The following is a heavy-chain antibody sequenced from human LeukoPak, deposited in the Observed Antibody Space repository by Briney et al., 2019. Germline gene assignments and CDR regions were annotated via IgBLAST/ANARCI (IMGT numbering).Heavy chain of an antibody. CDR1: GFIFSSYW. CDR2: LNNDGSST. V-gene: IGHV3-74*01. CDR3: GRIAWDAFDI. D-gene: IGHD2-15*01. J-gene: IGHJ3*02. Sequence: PGGSLRLSCAASGFIFSSYWMHWVRQAPGKGLVWVSRLNNDGSSTNYADSVKGRFTISRDNAKNTLYLQMNSLRAEDTAMYYCGRIAWDAFDIWGQGTMVTVSS.